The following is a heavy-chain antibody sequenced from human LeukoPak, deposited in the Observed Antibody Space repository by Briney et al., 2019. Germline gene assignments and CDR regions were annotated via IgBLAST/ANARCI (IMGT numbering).Heavy chain of an antibody. D-gene: IGHD3-22*01. CDR2: ISYDGSNK. J-gene: IGHJ6*02. CDR3: AREEVVGAGHYYDSSGYSDGYYYYGMDV. V-gene: IGHV3-30-3*01. CDR1: GFTFSSYA. Sequence: GGSLRLSCAASGFTFSSYAMHWVRQAPGKGLEWVAVISYDGSNKYYADSVKGRFTISRDNSNNTLYLQMNSLRAEDTAVYYCAREEVVGAGHYYDSSGYSDGYYYYGMDVWGQGTTVTVSS.